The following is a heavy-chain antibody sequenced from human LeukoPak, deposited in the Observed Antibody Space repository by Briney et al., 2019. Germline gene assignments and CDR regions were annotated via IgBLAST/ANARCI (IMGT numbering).Heavy chain of an antibody. CDR1: GFTFSSYW. V-gene: IGHV3-74*01. CDR2: INSDGSST. D-gene: IGHD6-6*01. Sequence: GGSLRLSCAASGFTFSSYWMHWVRQAPGKGLVWVSRINSDGSSTSYADSVKGRFTISRDNAKNSLYLQMNSLRAEDTALYYCARDSRSYSNSPGGPFDIWGQGTMVTVSS. CDR3: ARDSRSYSNSPGGPFDI. J-gene: IGHJ3*02.